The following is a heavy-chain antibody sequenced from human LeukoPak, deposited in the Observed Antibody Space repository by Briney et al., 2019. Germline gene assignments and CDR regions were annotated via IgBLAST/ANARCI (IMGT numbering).Heavy chain of an antibody. Sequence: PGESLKISCKGFGYSFNKYWIGWVRQMPGKGLDWMGIIYPGDSDTRYSPSFEGQVTISADQSISTAYLQWSSLKASDTAMYYCVRQEFLGHGLDVWGQGTTVTVSS. V-gene: IGHV5-51*01. CDR2: IYPGDSDT. J-gene: IGHJ6*02. CDR1: GYSFNKYW. D-gene: IGHD2/OR15-2a*01. CDR3: VRQEFLGHGLDV.